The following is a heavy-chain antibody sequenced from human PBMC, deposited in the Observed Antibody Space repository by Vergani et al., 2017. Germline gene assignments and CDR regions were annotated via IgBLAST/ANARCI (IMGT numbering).Heavy chain of an antibody. CDR2: LRYDGSNE. D-gene: IGHD3-16*02. CDR1: GFSFSTYG. J-gene: IGHJ4*02. V-gene: IGHV3-30*02. Sequence: QVQLVESGGGVVQPGGSLRLSCAASGFSFSTYGMHWVRQAPGRGLEWVAFLRYDGSNEYYGDAVKGRFIISRDNSKNMLSLEMHSLRPEDTAVYYCAREGFYDYVWGSYRLRGGYYFDYWGQGTLVTVSS. CDR3: AREGFYDYVWGSYRLRGGYYFDY.